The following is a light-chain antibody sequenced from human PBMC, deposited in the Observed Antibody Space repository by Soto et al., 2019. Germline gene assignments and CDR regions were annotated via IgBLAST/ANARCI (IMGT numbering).Light chain of an antibody. V-gene: IGKV4-1*01. J-gene: IGKJ1*01. CDR3: LQYRFTPWT. CDR1: QSVLDSSNNKNY. Sequence: DIVMTQSPDSLPVSLGERATINCKSGQSVLDSSNNKNYLAWYQQKPGQPPKLLIYWTSTRESGVPDRFTGSGSGTDFTLTINSLQAEDVAVYYCLQYRFTPWTFGLGTKVEIK. CDR2: WTS.